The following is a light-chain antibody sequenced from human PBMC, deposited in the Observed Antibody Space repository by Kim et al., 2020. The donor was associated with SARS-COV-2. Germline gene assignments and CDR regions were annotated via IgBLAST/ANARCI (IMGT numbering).Light chain of an antibody. CDR1: QNMNSH. V-gene: IGKV1-39*01. CDR3: PHTYMPQVT. Sequence: DIQMTQSPSSLSASVGDRVTITCRTSQNMNSHLNWYQPKPGRAPKLLIYAASTVQGGVPSRFSGSGSETDFTLTISSLQPEDFASYFCPHTYMPQVTLGPGTKVDL. CDR2: AAS. J-gene: IGKJ3*01.